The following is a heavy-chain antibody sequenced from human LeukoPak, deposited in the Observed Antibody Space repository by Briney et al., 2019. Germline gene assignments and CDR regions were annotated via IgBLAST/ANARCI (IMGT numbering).Heavy chain of an antibody. CDR2: IIPILGIA. Sequence: SVKVSCKASGGTFSSYAISWVRQAPGQGLEWMGRIIPILGIANYAQKFQGRVTITADKSTRTAYMELSSLRSEETAVHYCASNYFVGFGELLWGDNWLDPWGQGTLVTVSS. CDR1: GGTFSSYA. J-gene: IGHJ5*02. D-gene: IGHD3-10*01. V-gene: IGHV1-69*04. CDR3: ASNYFVGFGELLWGDNWLDP.